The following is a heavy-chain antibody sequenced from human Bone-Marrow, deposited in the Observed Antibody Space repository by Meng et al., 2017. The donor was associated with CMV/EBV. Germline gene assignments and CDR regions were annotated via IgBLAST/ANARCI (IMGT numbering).Heavy chain of an antibody. D-gene: IGHD4-23*01. CDR2: INQDGSEK. J-gene: IGHJ4*02. V-gene: IGHV3-7*01. CDR3: TRERLRWQPFHY. CDR1: GFIFSNYW. Sequence: GESLKISCAASGFIFSNYWMTWVRQAPGKGLEWVANINQDGSEKYYVDSVKGQFTISRDNAKNLLYLQLNSLRVGDTAVYYCTRERLRWQPFHYWGQGTLVTVSS.